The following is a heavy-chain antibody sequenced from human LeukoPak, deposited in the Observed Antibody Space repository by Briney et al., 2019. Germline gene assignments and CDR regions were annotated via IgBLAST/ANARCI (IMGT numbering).Heavy chain of an antibody. V-gene: IGHV3-7*01. CDR1: GFTFSSYW. Sequence: PGGSLRLSCAASGFTFSSYWMSWVRQAPGKGLEWVANIKQDGSEKYYVDSVKGRFTISRDNAKNSLYLQMNSLRAEDTAVYYCAREGHGYPFYYYYMDVWGKGTTVTVSS. D-gene: IGHD6-25*01. CDR3: AREGHGYPFYYYYMDV. J-gene: IGHJ6*03. CDR2: IKQDGSEK.